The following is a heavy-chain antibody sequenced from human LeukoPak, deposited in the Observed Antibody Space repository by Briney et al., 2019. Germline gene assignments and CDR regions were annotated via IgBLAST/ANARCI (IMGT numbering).Heavy chain of an antibody. V-gene: IGHV3-7*01. D-gene: IGHD2-15*01. CDR3: ASSSGGSLNDAFDI. Sequence: GGSLRLSCAASGFTFSSYWMSWVRQAPGKGLEWVANIKQDGSEKYYVDSVKGRFTISRDNAKNSLYLQMNSLRAEDTAVYYCASSSGGSLNDAFDIWGQGTMVTVSS. CDR2: IKQDGSEK. CDR1: GFTFSSYW. J-gene: IGHJ3*02.